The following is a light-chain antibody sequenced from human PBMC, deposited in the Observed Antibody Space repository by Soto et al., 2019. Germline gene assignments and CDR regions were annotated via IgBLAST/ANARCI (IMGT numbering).Light chain of an antibody. CDR3: QQVGSSPIT. CDR2: GAS. Sequence: EIVMTQSPATLSVSPGERATLSCRASQSISSNLAWYQQKPGQAPRLLIYGASTRATDIPARFSGRGSGTEFTLTISSLQSEDFAVYYCQQVGSSPITFGQGTRLEIK. J-gene: IGKJ5*01. V-gene: IGKV3-15*01. CDR1: QSISSN.